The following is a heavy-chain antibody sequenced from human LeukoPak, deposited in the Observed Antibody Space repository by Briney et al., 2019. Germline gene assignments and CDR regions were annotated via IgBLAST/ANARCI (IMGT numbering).Heavy chain of an antibody. CDR2: INWNGGST. J-gene: IGHJ6*03. D-gene: IGHD3-10*01. CDR3: ASDGSGSWGYMDV. V-gene: IGHV3-20*04. CDR1: GFTFSNYS. Sequence: GGSLRLSCAASGFTFSNYSMNWVRQAPGKGLERVSGINWNGGSTGYADSVKGRFTISRDNAKNSLYLQMNSLRAEDTALYYCASDGSGSWGYMDVWGKGTTVTVSS.